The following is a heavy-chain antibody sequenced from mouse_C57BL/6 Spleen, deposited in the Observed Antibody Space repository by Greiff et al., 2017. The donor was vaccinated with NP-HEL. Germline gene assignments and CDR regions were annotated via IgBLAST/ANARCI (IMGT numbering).Heavy chain of an antibody. Sequence: QVQLQQPGAELVKPGASVKMSCKASGYTFTSYWITWVKQRPGQGLEWIGDIYPGSGSTNYNEKFKSKATLTVDTSSSPAYMQLSSLTSEDSAVYYCTKYGYGGDYFDYWGQGTTLTVSS. CDR1: GYTFTSYW. J-gene: IGHJ2*01. D-gene: IGHD2-2*01. V-gene: IGHV1-55*01. CDR3: TKYGYGGDYFDY. CDR2: IYPGSGST.